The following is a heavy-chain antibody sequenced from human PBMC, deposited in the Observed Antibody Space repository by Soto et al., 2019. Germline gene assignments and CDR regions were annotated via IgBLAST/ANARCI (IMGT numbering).Heavy chain of an antibody. Sequence: EVQLLESGGGLVQPGGSLRLSCAASGFTFSSYAMSWVRQAPGKGLEWVSAISGSGGSTYYADSVKGRFTISRDNSKNTLYLQMNSLRAEDTAVYYCAKDKTYCSSTSCYADYFDYWGQGTLVTVSS. CDR3: AKDKTYCSSTSCYADYFDY. J-gene: IGHJ4*02. D-gene: IGHD2-2*01. CDR1: GFTFSSYA. V-gene: IGHV3-23*01. CDR2: ISGSGGST.